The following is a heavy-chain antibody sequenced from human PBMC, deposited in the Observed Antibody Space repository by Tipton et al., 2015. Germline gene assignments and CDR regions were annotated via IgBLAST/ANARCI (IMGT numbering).Heavy chain of an antibody. J-gene: IGHJ4*02. D-gene: IGHD6-13*01. CDR3: AITQSDIAAAGFFHY. CDR2: IRGYNGNT. CDR1: GYTFNKFG. Sequence: QSGAEVKKPGASVKVSCKASGYTFNKFGISWVRQAPGQGLEWMGWIRGYNGNTWYGQKLRDRVTLTTDTSTSTAYMELRTLRSDDTAVYFCAITQSDIAAAGFFHYWGQGTLVTVSS. V-gene: IGHV1-18*01.